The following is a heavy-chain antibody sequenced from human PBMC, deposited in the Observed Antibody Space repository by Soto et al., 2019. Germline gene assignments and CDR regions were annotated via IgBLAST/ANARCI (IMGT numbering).Heavy chain of an antibody. V-gene: IGHV4-4*07. CDR2: IYTSGST. D-gene: IGHD5-18*01. J-gene: IGHJ5*02. CDR1: GGSISSYY. Sequence: SETLSLTCTVSGGSISSYYWSWIRQPAGKGLEWIGRIYTSGSTNYNPSLKSRVTMSVDTSKNQFSLKLSSVTAADTAVYYCARDLHPPLRVDTDMVNLGYNWFDTWGQGALVTVSS. CDR3: ARDLHPPLRVDTDMVNLGYNWFDT.